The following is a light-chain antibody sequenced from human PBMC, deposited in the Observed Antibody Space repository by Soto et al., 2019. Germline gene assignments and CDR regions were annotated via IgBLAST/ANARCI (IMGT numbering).Light chain of an antibody. Sequence: EIVMTQSPATLSVSPGERATLSCRASQSVSSNLAWYQQKPGQAPRLLISGASTRATGIPARFSGSGSGTEFTLTISSVQSEDFAVYYCQQYNTWPLSFGGGTKVEIK. J-gene: IGKJ4*01. CDR2: GAS. CDR1: QSVSSN. V-gene: IGKV3-15*01. CDR3: QQYNTWPLS.